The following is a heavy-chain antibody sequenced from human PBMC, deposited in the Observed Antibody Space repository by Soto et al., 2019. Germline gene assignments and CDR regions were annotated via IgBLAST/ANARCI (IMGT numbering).Heavy chain of an antibody. V-gene: IGHV4-30-4*01. CDR1: GGSISSGDYY. CDR2: ICYSGST. Sequence: SETLSLTCTVSGGSISSGDYYWSWIRQPPGKGLEWIGYICYSGSTYYNPSLKSRVTISVDTSKNQFSLKLSSVTAADTAVYYCARDSYGYTHMVYWGQGTLVTAPQ. J-gene: IGHJ4*02. D-gene: IGHD5-18*01. CDR3: ARDSYGYTHMVY.